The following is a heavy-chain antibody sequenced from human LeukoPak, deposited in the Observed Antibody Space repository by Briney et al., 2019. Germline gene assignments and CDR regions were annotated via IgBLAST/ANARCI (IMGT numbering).Heavy chain of an antibody. D-gene: IGHD3-10*01. J-gene: IGHJ4*02. CDR2: IYTSGST. V-gene: IGHV4-4*07. Sequence: SETLSLTCTVSGGSISSYYWSWIRQPAGKGLEWIGRIYTSGSTNYNPSLKSRVTISVDTSKNQFSLKLSSVTAADTAVYYCARTAGGGSRSYFPYYFDYWGQGTLVTVSS. CDR3: ARTAGGGSRSYFPYYFDY. CDR1: GGSISSYY.